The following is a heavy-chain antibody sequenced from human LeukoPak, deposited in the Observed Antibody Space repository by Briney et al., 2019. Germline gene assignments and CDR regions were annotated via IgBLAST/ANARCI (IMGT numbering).Heavy chain of an antibody. CDR1: GGSMSYDY. CDR2: IYTSGST. J-gene: IGHJ6*03. V-gene: IGHV4-4*09. CDR3: ARNFRSDYSATGASQYYHYIDV. D-gene: IGHD3-10*01. Sequence: SETLSLTCTVFGGSMSYDYWCWIRPTPGMRLEWIGYIYTSGSTRYNPSLKSRATISVNTSRKHFSFRLRAVAVADTAVYYCARNFRSDYSATGASQYYHYIDVWGKGTTVTVSS.